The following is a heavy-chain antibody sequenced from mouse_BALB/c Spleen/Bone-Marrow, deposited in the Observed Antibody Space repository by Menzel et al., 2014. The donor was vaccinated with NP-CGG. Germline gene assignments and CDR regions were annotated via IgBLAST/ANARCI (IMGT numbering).Heavy chain of an antibody. CDR2: IDPANGNT. V-gene: IGHV14-3*02. CDR1: GFNIKDTY. Sequence: VQLKQPGAELVKPGASVKLSCTASGFNIKDTYMHWVKQRPEQGLEWIGRIDPANGNTKYDPKFQGKATITADTSSNTAYLQLSSLTSEDTAVYYCASYYYGHYFDYWGQGTTLTVSS. CDR3: ASYYYGHYFDY. J-gene: IGHJ2*01. D-gene: IGHD1-1*01.